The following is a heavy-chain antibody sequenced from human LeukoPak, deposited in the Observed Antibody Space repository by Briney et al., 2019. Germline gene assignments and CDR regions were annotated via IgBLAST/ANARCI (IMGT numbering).Heavy chain of an antibody. Sequence: GGSLRLSCAASEFTVSSNYMSWVRQAPGKGLEWVSVIYSGGSTYYADSVKGRFTISRDNSKNTLYLQMNSLRAEDTAVYYCASRSGSRYDDAFDIWGQGTMVTVSS. CDR1: EFTVSSNY. V-gene: IGHV3-53*01. CDR2: IYSGGST. CDR3: ASRSGSRYDDAFDI. D-gene: IGHD1-26*01. J-gene: IGHJ3*02.